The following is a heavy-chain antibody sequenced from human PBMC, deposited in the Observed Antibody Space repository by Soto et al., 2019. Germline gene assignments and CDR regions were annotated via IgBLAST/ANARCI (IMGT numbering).Heavy chain of an antibody. J-gene: IGHJ3*01. V-gene: IGHV3-48*03. CDR3: ATGSGGGGAFDF. Sequence: EVQLVESGGGLVQPGGSLRLSCAASGFTFKSYEMNWVRQAPGKGLEWVSYISSSGSTTYYADSVKGRFTISRDNAKNSLYLQMNGLRAEDTAIYYCATGSGGGGAFDFWGQGTMVTVSS. D-gene: IGHD3-10*01. CDR2: ISSSGSTT. CDR1: GFTFKSYE.